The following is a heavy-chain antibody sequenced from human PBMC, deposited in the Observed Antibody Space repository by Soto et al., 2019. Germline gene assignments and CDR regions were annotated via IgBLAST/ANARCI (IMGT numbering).Heavy chain of an antibody. CDR1: GYTFTSYG. Sequence: ASVKVSCKASGYTFTSYGISWVQQAPGQGLEWMGWISAYNGNTNYAQKLQGRVTMTTDTSTSTAYMELRSLRSDDTAVYYCARGPLRGQLVLDLDYWGQGTLVTVSS. CDR2: ISAYNGNT. J-gene: IGHJ4*02. D-gene: IGHD6-13*01. CDR3: ARGPLRGQLVLDLDY. V-gene: IGHV1-18*01.